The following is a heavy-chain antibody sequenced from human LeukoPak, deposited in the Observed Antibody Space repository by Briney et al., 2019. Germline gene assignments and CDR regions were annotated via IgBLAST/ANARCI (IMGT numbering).Heavy chain of an antibody. J-gene: IGHJ4*02. Sequence: GGSLRLSCAASGFTFSSYEMNWVRQAPGKGLEWVSSITSSGRYIYYADSVKGRFTISRDNSENSLYLQMDSLTAEDTAVYFCTRKGSQWDFLVDYWGRGTRVAVSP. V-gene: IGHV3-21*01. CDR3: TRKGSQWDFLVDY. CDR1: GFTFSSYE. D-gene: IGHD2/OR15-2a*01. CDR2: ITSSGRYI.